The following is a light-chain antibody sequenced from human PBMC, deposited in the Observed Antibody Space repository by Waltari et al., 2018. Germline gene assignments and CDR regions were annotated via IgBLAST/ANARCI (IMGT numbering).Light chain of an antibody. V-gene: IGLV3-1*01. CDR3: QAWDSSIHYV. CDR2: QDS. CDR1: KLGDKY. Sequence: SYELTQPPSVSMSPGQTASITCSGDKLGDKYACWYQQKPGQSPVLVIYQDSKRPSGIPERFSGSNSGNTATLTISGTQAMDEADYYCQAWDSSIHYVFGTGTKVTVL. J-gene: IGLJ1*01.